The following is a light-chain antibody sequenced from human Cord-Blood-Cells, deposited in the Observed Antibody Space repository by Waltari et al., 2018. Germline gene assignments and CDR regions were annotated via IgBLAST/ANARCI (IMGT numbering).Light chain of an antibody. J-gene: IGKJ2*01. V-gene: IGKV3-11*01. CDR2: DAS. Sequence: EIVLTQSPATLSLSPGERATLSCRASQRVSSYLAWYQQKPGQAPRLLIYDASNRATGIPARFSGSGSGTDFTLTISSLEPEDFAVYYCQQRSNTFGQGTKLEIK. CDR3: QQRSNT. CDR1: QRVSSY.